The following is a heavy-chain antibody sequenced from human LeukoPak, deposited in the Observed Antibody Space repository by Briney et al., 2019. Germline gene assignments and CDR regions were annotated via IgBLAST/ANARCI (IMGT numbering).Heavy chain of an antibody. D-gene: IGHD3-3*01. CDR1: GFTFSSYW. Sequence: GGFLRLSCAASGFTFSSYWMHWVRQAPGKGRVWVSRINSDGSSTSYADSVKGRFTISRDNAKNTPYLQMNSLRAEDTAVYYCARADYDFWSGYPGDYFDYWGQGTLVTVSS. J-gene: IGHJ4*02. CDR2: INSDGSST. V-gene: IGHV3-74*01. CDR3: ARADYDFWSGYPGDYFDY.